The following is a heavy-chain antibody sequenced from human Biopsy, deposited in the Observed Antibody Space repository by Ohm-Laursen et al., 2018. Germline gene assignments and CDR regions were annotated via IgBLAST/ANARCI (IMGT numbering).Heavy chain of an antibody. CDR3: ARLTGDPSY. Sequence: GTLSLTCPVSGGSIKSYYWNWIRQSPGKGLEWIGFIYYTGHTNYNPSLKSRATISVDTSKNQFSLKAISVTAADTAVYYCARLTGDPSYWGQGILVTVSS. D-gene: IGHD7-27*01. CDR2: IYYTGHT. V-gene: IGHV4-59*01. J-gene: IGHJ4*02. CDR1: GGSIKSYY.